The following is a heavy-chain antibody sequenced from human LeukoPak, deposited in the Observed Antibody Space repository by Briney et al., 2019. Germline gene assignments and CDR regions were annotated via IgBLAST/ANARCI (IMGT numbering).Heavy chain of an antibody. V-gene: IGHV3-23*01. J-gene: IGHJ4*02. D-gene: IGHD3-10*01. CDR3: ARDSSMLRGPLVIYYFDF. CDR2: ISGGGDVT. Sequence: GGSLRLSCAASDFNFITYAMSWVRQAPGKGLEWVSTISGGGDVTYYADSVKGRFTISRDNSKNTLYLQMNSLRVEDTAVYYCARDSSMLRGPLVIYYFDFWGQGILVTVSS. CDR1: DFNFITYA.